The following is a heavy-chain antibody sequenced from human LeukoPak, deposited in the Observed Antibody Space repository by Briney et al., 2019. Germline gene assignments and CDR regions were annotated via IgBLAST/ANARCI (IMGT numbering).Heavy chain of an antibody. CDR2: ISSSGTTI. D-gene: IGHD1-1*01. CDR1: GFTFSSYE. CDR3: AGGPTTGNLDY. V-gene: IGHV3-48*03. J-gene: IGHJ4*02. Sequence: GGSLRLSCAASGFTFSSYEMNWVRQAPGKGLEWVSYISSSGTTIYHADSVRGRFTISRDNAKNSLYLQMNSLRAEDAGLHYCAGGPTTGNLDYWGQGSLVTVSS.